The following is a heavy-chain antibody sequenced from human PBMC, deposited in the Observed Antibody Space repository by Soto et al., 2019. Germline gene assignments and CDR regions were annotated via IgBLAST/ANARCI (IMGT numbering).Heavy chain of an antibody. V-gene: IGHV3-21*01. CDR1: GFAFNNYG. CDR3: AREDSIIIPAVSDF. D-gene: IGHD2-2*01. CDR2: ISKSDYT. J-gene: IGHJ4*02. Sequence: PGGSLRLSCTVSGFAFNNYGINWVGKAPGKGLEWVSSISKSDYTYYSDSVKGRFAISRDNAKSSVSLNTLRVEDTAVYYCAREDSIIIPAVSDFWGQGTLVTVSS.